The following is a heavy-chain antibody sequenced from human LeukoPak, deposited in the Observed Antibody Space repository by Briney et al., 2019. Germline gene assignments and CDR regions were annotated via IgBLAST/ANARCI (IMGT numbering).Heavy chain of an antibody. V-gene: IGHV3-23*01. J-gene: IGHJ4*02. CDR2: ISGSGGST. CDR3: AKDYYDSSGLDY. D-gene: IGHD3-22*01. CDR1: GFTFSSYS. Sequence: GGSLRLSCAASGFTFSSYSMSWVRQAPGKGLEWVSAISGSGGSTYYADSVKGRFTISRDNSKNTLYLQMNSLRAEDTAVYYCAKDYYDSSGLDYWGQGTLVTVSS.